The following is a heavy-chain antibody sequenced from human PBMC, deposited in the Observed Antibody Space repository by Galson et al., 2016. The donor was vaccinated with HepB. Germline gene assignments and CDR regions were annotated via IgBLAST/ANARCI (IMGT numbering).Heavy chain of an antibody. D-gene: IGHD6-19*01. Sequence: CAISGDSVSSNFAAWNWIRQSPSRGLEWLGKTYYRSKWYNDYAVSVKSRITINPDTSKSQSSLQLNSVTPEDTAVYYCARDTPWLAGGYYYYVMDVWGQGTTVTVS. V-gene: IGHV6-1*01. CDR2: TYYRSKWYN. CDR1: GDSVSSNFAA. CDR3: ARDTPWLAGGYYYYVMDV. J-gene: IGHJ6*02.